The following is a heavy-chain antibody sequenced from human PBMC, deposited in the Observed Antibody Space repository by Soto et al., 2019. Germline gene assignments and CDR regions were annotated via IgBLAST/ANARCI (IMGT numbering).Heavy chain of an antibody. CDR2: MNPNRGNT. J-gene: IGHJ5*02. V-gene: IGHV1-8*02. Sequence: SVKVTCKASGYTLTSSDINWVLQATGQGLDRMGLMNPNRGNTGYAQKFQGRVTMTRNTSISTAYMELSSLRSEDTAVYYCARGPTEHTYYDFWSGYPTPNWFDPWGQGTLVTVSS. D-gene: IGHD3-3*01. CDR3: ARGPTEHTYYDFWSGYPTPNWFDP. CDR1: GYTLTSSD.